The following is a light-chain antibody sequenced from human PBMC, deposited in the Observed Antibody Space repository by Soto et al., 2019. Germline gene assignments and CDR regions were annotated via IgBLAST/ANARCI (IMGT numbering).Light chain of an antibody. CDR2: AAS. Sequence: DIQMTQSPSTLSGSVGDRVTITCRASQTISSWLAWYQQKPGKAPKLRIFAASSLQSGVPSRFSGSGSRTDFTLTISSLQPEDFATYYCQQSSTSPFTFGPGTKVDIK. CDR3: QQSSTSPFT. V-gene: IGKV1-39*01. J-gene: IGKJ3*01. CDR1: QTISSW.